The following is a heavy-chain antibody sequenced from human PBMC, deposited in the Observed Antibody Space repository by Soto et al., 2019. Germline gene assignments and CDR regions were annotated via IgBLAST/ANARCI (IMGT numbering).Heavy chain of an antibody. D-gene: IGHD6-13*01. CDR1: GYTFTSYD. V-gene: IGHV1-8*01. CDR2: MNPNSGNT. CDR3: ARRGVAAAGTLTAFNI. Sequence: ASVKVSCKASGYTFTSYDINWVRQATGQGLEWMGWMNPNSGNTGYAQKFQGRVTMTRNTSISTAYMELSSLRSEDTAVYYCARRGVAAAGTLTAFNIWGQGTMVTVSS. J-gene: IGHJ3*02.